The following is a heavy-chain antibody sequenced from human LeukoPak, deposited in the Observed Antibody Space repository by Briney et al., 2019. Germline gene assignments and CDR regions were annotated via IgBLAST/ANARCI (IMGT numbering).Heavy chain of an antibody. D-gene: IGHD1-7*01. CDR2: IYSGGST. V-gene: IGHV3-53*01. CDR3: AKDPGNWNSEYFQH. CDR1: GFTVSSNY. Sequence: GGSLRLSCAASGFTVSSNYMSWVRQAPGKGLEWVSVIYSGGSTYYADSVKGRFTISRDNSKNTLYLQMNSLRAEDTAVYYCAKDPGNWNSEYFQHWGQGTLVTVSS. J-gene: IGHJ1*01.